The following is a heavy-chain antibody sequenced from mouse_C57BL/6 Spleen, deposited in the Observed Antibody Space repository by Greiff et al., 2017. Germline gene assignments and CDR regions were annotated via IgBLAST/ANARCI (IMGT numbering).Heavy chain of an antibody. J-gene: IGHJ2*01. D-gene: IGHD2-4*01. CDR2: IYPGDGDT. Sequence: VKLQESGPELVKPGASVKISCKASGYAFSSSWMNWVKQRPGKGLEWIGRIYPGDGDTNYNGKFKGKATLTADKSSSTAYMQLSSLTSEDSAVYFCASGGLPYYFDYWGQGTTLTVSS. CDR1: GYAFSSSW. CDR3: ASGGLPYYFDY. V-gene: IGHV1-82*01.